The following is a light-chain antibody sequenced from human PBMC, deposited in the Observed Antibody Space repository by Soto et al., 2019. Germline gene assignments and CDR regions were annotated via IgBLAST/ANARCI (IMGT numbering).Light chain of an antibody. CDR1: QNIDIY. CDR3: HQSYITPPA. Sequence: DVQMTQAPSSLSSSVGDRVTITCRASQNIDIYLNWYQQKPGRPPTLLIYTTSRLQSEVPTRFSGSCSGTDFPLTISNLQPEDCATYYCHQSYITPPAFDQANKVGIK. CDR2: TTS. J-gene: IGKJ2*01. V-gene: IGKV1-39*01.